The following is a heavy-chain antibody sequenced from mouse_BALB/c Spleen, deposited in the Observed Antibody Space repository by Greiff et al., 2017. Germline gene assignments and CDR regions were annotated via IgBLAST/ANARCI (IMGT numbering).Heavy chain of an antibody. J-gene: IGHJ4*01. CDR1: GYTFTNYW. D-gene: IGHD2-1*01. V-gene: IGHV1-63*02. CDR2: IYPGGGYT. Sequence: QVQLQQSGAELVRPGTSVKISCKASGYTFTNYWLGWVKQRPGHGLEWIGDIYPGGGYTNYNEKFKGKATLTADTSSSTAYMQLSRLTSEDSAVYFCARNGNYERAMDYWGQGTAVTVSS. CDR3: ARNGNYERAMDY.